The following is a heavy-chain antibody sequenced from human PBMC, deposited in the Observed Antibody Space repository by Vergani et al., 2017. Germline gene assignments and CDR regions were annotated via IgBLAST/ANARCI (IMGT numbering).Heavy chain of an antibody. CDR1: GGSFSGYY. J-gene: IGHJ3*02. Sequence: QVQLQQWGAGLLKPSETLSLTCAVYGGSFSGYYWSWIRQHPGKGLEWIGEINHSGSTNYNPSLKSRVTISVDTSKNQFSLKLSSVTAADTAVYYCARGRVKGIVVVPAWVGPAFDIWGQGTMVTVSS. D-gene: IGHD2-2*01. V-gene: IGHV4-34*01. CDR3: ARGRVKGIVVVPAWVGPAFDI. CDR2: INHSGST.